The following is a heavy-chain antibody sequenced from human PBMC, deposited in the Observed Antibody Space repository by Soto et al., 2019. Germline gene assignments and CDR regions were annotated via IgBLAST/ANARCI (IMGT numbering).Heavy chain of an antibody. CDR1: RFTFSSYG. Sequence: AGGSLRLSCAASRFTFSSYGMHWVRQAPGKGLEWVALISHGGTNKYYADSVKCRFTISRDNSKSTLFLQMNSLRAEDTALYFCAKDGTTGGQHHYGMDVWGQGTTVTVSS. CDR2: ISHGGTNK. CDR3: AKDGTTGGQHHYGMDV. D-gene: IGHD2-15*01. J-gene: IGHJ6*02. V-gene: IGHV3-30*18.